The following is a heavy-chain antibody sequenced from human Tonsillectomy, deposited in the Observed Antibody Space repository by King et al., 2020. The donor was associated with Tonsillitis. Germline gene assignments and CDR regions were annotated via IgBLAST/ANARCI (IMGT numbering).Heavy chain of an antibody. D-gene: IGHD2-2*01. CDR1: GGSINTYY. J-gene: IGHJ4*02. CDR2: IYTGGTT. Sequence: QLQESGPGLVKPSETLSLTCTVSGGSINTYYWSWLRQPAGKGLEWIGRIYTGGTTNYNPSLNSRVTMSLDTSKNQFSLNVNSVTAADTAVYYCARERRDCSASICYGIAYWGPGALVTVSS. V-gene: IGHV4-4*07. CDR3: ARERRDCSASICYGIAY.